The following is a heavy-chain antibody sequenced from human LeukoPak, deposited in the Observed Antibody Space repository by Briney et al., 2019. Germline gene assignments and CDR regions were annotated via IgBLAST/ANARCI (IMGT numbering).Heavy chain of an antibody. Sequence: SETLSLTCTVPGGSISSYYWSWIRQPPGKGLEWIGYIYTSGSTNYNPSLKSRVTISVDTSKNQFSLKLSSVTAADTAVYYCAAGSYGYGYYYYYMDVWGKGTTVTVSS. CDR2: IYTSGST. CDR1: GGSISSYY. J-gene: IGHJ6*03. CDR3: AAGSYGYGYYYYYMDV. D-gene: IGHD5-18*01. V-gene: IGHV4-4*09.